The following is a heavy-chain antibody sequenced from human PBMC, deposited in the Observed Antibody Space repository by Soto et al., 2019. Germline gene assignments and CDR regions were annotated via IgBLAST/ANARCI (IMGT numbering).Heavy chain of an antibody. CDR3: ARSLYYYDSSGYYSLYFDY. D-gene: IGHD3-22*01. V-gene: IGHV1-69*13. CDR1: GGTFSSYA. Sequence: ASVKVSCKASGGTFSSYAISWVRQAPGQGLEWMGGIIPIFGTANYAQKFQGRVTITADESTSTAYMELSSLRSGDTAVYYCARSLYYYDSSGYYSLYFDYWGQGTLVTVSS. CDR2: IIPIFGTA. J-gene: IGHJ4*02.